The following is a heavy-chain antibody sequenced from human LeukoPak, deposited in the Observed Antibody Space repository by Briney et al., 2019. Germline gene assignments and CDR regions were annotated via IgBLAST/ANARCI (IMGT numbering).Heavy chain of an antibody. V-gene: IGHV5-51*01. Sequence: GESLKISCKASGDRLSNDWITWVRQRSGKGLEYMGMINVRDSDTRYSLSFQDQITISADKSTSTAFLQWPSPQASDTAMYYCARLDAAATVIVALFWYFDYWGQGTLVTVSS. CDR2: INVRDSDT. D-gene: IGHD4-11*01. J-gene: IGHJ4*02. CDR1: GDRLSNDW. CDR3: ARLDAAATVIVALFWYFDY.